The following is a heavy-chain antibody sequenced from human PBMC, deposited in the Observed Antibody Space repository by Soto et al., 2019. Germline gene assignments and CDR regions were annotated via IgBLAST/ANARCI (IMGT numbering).Heavy chain of an antibody. V-gene: IGHV4-4*02. CDR2: IYHRGST. Sequence: SETLSLTCAVSGGSISSTNWWNWVRQPPGKGLEWIGDIYHRGSTNYNPSLKSRVTISVDKSKNQFSLRLSLVTAADTAVYYCARGPAAPTAGTLDYWGLVIPVTVYS. CDR1: GGSISSTNW. CDR3: ARGPAAPTAGTLDY. J-gene: IGHJ4*02. D-gene: IGHD1-1*01.